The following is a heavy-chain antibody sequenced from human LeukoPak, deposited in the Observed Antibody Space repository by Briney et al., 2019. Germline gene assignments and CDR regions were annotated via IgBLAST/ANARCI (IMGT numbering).Heavy chain of an antibody. Sequence: PSETLSLTCAVFGGSFSGYHWTWIRQSPGKGLEWIGQINHSGSANYNRSLKSRVTITIAPSKNEFSLELSSVTAADSAMYYCARGKYDSSDYSGGWYYFDYWGQGSLVTVSS. D-gene: IGHD3-22*01. CDR1: GGSFSGYH. CDR2: INHSGSA. CDR3: ARGKYDSSDYSGGWYYFDY. V-gene: IGHV4-34*01. J-gene: IGHJ4*02.